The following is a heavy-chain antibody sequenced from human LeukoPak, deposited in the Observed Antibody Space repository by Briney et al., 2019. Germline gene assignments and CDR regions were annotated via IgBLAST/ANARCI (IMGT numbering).Heavy chain of an antibody. D-gene: IGHD4-11*01. CDR1: GFTFSDCG. Sequence: PGGSLRLSCAASGFTFSDCGMHWVRQAPGKGLEWVAFMRFDGSNEYYADSVKGRFAISRDNSKNTLYLQMNSLRTEDTAVYYCAKDRSGNDYSPSDYWGQGTLVTVSS. CDR3: AKDRSGNDYSPSDY. V-gene: IGHV3-30*02. CDR2: MRFDGSNE. J-gene: IGHJ4*02.